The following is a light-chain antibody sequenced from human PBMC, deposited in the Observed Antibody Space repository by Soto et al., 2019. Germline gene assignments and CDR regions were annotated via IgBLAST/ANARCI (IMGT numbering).Light chain of an antibody. J-gene: IGKJ4*01. CDR1: QSISSW. CDR2: KAS. V-gene: IGKV1-5*03. Sequence: DIQMTQSPSTLSASVGDRVTITCRASQSISSWLAWYQQKPGKAPKLLIYKASSLESGVPSRFSGSGSGTEFTLTISSLQPDDVATYYCQQYNSYSLLTFGGGTKVEIK. CDR3: QQYNSYSLLT.